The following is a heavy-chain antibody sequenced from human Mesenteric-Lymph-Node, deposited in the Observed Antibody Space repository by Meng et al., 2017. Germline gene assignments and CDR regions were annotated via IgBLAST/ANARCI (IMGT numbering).Heavy chain of an antibody. D-gene: IGHD3-10*01. Sequence: SETLSLTCTVSGGSISSGTYYWAWIRQPPGKGLEWIGSVYYSGRSYYNPSLKSRVIISVDTSKNQFSLKLNSVTAADTAVYYCARVRWSMVRGVIGAMPPTELVTFDPWGQGTLVTVSS. CDR1: GGSISSGTYY. V-gene: IGHV4-39*07. J-gene: IGHJ5*02. CDR3: ARVRWSMVRGVIGAMPPTELVTFDP. CDR2: VYYSGRS.